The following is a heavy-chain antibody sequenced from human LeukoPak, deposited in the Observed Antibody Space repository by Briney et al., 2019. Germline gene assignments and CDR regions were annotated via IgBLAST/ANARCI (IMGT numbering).Heavy chain of an antibody. J-gene: IGHJ4*02. CDR3: ARLAVAGLDY. Sequence: ASVKVSCKASGYTFIGYYIHWVRQAPGQGLEWMGIINPSGGSTSYAQKFQGRVTMTRDMSTSTVYMELSSLRSEDTAVYYCARLAVAGLDYWGQGTLVTVSS. D-gene: IGHD6-19*01. CDR1: GYTFIGYY. V-gene: IGHV1-46*01. CDR2: INPSGGST.